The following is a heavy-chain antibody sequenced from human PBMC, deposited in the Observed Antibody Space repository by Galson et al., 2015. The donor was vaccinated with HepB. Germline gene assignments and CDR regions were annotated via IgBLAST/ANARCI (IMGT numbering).Heavy chain of an antibody. CDR1: GGTFSSYA. CDR3: AREVKGGRGLYYFDY. Sequence: SVKVSCKASGGTFSSYAISWVRQAPGQGLEWMGGIIPIFGTANYAQKFQGRVTITADKSTSTAYMELSSLRSEDTAVYYCAREVKGGRGLYYFDYWGQGNLVTVSS. CDR2: IIPIFGTA. D-gene: IGHD3-10*01. J-gene: IGHJ4*02. V-gene: IGHV1-69*06.